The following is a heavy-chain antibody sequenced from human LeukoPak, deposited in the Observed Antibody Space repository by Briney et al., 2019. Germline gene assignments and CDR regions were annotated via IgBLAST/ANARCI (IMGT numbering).Heavy chain of an antibody. CDR2: INPIFCKG. CDR3: ARDRAARITIFGVVTPMATLRY. J-gene: IGHJ4*02. D-gene: IGHD3-3*01. CDR1: GGTFNRYG. Sequence: GAAVKVSCKGSGGTFNRYGISWVGEAPGKGVEWMGGINPIFCKGNYAQKFQGRVTITADESTSTAYMELSSLRSEDTAVYYCARDRAARITIFGVVTPMATLRYWGQGTLVTVSS. V-gene: IGHV1-69*13.